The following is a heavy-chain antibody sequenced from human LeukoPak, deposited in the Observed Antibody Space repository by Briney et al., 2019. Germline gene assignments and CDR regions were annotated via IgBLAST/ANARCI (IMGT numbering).Heavy chain of an antibody. V-gene: IGHV3-23*01. CDR3: ARDKGGSYGVFDY. D-gene: IGHD1-26*01. CDR2: ISGSGGST. Sequence: PGGSLRLSCAASGFTFSSYAMSWVRQAPGKGLEWVSAISGSGGSTYYADSVKGRFTISRDNSKNTLYLQMNSLRAEDTAVYYCARDKGGSYGVFDYWGQGTLVTISS. J-gene: IGHJ4*02. CDR1: GFTFSSYA.